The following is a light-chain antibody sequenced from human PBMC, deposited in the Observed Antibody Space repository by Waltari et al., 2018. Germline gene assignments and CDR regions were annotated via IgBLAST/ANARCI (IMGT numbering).Light chain of an antibody. V-gene: IGLV1-47*01. J-gene: IGLJ7*01. Sequence: QPALTQPPAASGTPGKRLIISCSGSGSNIGPTFVSWYQQFPGTAPKLLIYRSDRRASGVPDRFSGSKSGSSASLAISGLQSEDESLYYCAAWDDSLSAVVFGGGTQVTVL. CDR1: GSNIGPTF. CDR3: AAWDDSLSAVV. CDR2: RSD.